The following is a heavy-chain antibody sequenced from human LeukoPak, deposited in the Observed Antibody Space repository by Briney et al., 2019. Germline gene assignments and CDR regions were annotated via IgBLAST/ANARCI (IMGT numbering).Heavy chain of an antibody. CDR2: ISSSGSTI. CDR3: ASMGYYYDSSGYYRY. D-gene: IGHD3-22*01. J-gene: IGHJ4*02. CDR1: GFTFSDYY. Sequence: GGSLRLSCAASGFTFSDYYMSWIRQAPGKGLEWVSYISSSGSTIYYADSVKGRFTISRDNAKNSLYLQMNSLRAEDTAVCYCASMGYYYDSSGYYRYWGQGTLVTVSS. V-gene: IGHV3-11*01.